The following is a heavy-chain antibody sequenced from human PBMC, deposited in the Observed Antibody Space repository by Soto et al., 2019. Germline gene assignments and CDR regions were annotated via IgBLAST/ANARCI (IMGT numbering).Heavy chain of an antibody. D-gene: IGHD6-13*01. V-gene: IGHV3-30*18. CDR1: GFTFSSFG. CDR2: ISYDGSNK. J-gene: IGHJ4*02. Sequence: WGSLRLSCAASGFTFSSFGMHWVRQAPGKGLEWVAVISYDGSNKYYADSVKGRFTISRDNSKNTLYLQMNSLRAEDTAVYYCAKDREPYSRSWPYYWGQGTLVTVSS. CDR3: AKDREPYSRSWPYY.